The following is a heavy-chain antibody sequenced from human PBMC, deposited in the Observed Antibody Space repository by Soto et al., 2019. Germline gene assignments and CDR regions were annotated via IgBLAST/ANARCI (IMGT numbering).Heavy chain of an antibody. CDR2: ISAYNGNT. Sequence: ASVKVSCKASGYTFTSYGISWVRKAPGQGLEGRGWISAYNGNTNYAQKLQGRVTMTTDTSTRIAYLELRSLRSDDTAVYYCAREGYYSGSGSYSPPRYYGMDVWGQGTTVTV. CDR3: AREGYYSGSGSYSPPRYYGMDV. D-gene: IGHD3-10*01. V-gene: IGHV1-18*01. CDR1: GYTFTSYG. J-gene: IGHJ6*02.